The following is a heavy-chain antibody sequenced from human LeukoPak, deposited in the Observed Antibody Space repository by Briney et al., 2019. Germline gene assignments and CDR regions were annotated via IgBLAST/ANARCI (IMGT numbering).Heavy chain of an antibody. CDR3: VRGGSNYGIIIYSRYFAY. CDR1: GFTFSSYA. J-gene: IGHJ4*02. CDR2: ISGSGGST. D-gene: IGHD3-16*01. Sequence: GGSLRLSCAASGFTFSSYAMSWVRQAPGKGLEWVSAISGSGGSTYYADSVKGRFTISRDNSKNTLYLQMNSLRAEDTAVYYCVRGGSNYGIIIYSRYFAYWGQGTLVTVSS. V-gene: IGHV3-23*01.